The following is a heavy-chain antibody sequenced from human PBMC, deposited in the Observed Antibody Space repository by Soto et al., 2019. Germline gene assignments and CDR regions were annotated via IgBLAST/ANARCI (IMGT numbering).Heavy chain of an antibody. J-gene: IGHJ6*02. CDR2: ISSSSSYI. CDR1: GFTFSSYS. V-gene: IGHV3-21*01. Sequence: EVQLVESGGGLVKPGGSLRLSCAASGFTFSSYSMNWVRQAPGKGLEWVSSISSSSSYIYYADSGKGRFTISRDNAKNSLYLQMNSLRAEDTAVYYCARDQVVPATDTAHYYYYYGMDVWGQGTTVTVSS. CDR3: ARDQVVPATDTAHYYYYYGMDV. D-gene: IGHD2-2*01.